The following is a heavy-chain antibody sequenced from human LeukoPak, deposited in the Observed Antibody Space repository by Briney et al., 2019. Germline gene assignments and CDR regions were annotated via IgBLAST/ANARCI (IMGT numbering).Heavy chain of an antibody. J-gene: IGHJ3*02. D-gene: IGHD3-22*01. CDR3: ARRSRGYYDSTGYYYGSHAFDI. CDR2: IYYSGTT. V-gene: IGHV4-39*01. CDR1: GGSIISNTYY. Sequence: SETLSLTCTVSGGSIISNTYYWGWIRQPPGKGLEWIGSIYYSGTTYYNPSLKSRVTISVDTSRNQFSLKLSSVTAADTAVFHCARRSRGYYDSTGYYYGSHAFDIWGQGTMVTVSS.